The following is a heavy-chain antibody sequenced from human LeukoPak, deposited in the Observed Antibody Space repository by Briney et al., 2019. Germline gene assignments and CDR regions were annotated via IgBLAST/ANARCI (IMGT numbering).Heavy chain of an antibody. D-gene: IGHD2-15*01. J-gene: IGHJ4*02. V-gene: IGHV4-59*08. CDR2: IFHAGST. Sequence: PSETLSLTCTVSGGSISSYYWSWIRQPPGKGLEWVGYIFHAGSTNYNPSLKSRVTLSIDTSKNQFFLRLSSVTAADTAVYYCARQPYRSGAYYFDYWGQGTLITVSS. CDR3: ARQPYRSGAYYFDY. CDR1: GGSISSYY.